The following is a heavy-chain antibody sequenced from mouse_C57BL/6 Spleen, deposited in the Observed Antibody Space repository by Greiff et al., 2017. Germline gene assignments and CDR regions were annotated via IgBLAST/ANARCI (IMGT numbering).Heavy chain of an antibody. D-gene: IGHD2-5*01. CDR3: ARDYSNSYFDY. CDR1: GYTFTSYW. CDR2: IDPSDSYT. V-gene: IGHV1-50*01. J-gene: IGHJ2*01. Sequence: QVQLQQPGAELVKPGASVKLSCKASGYTFTSYWMQWVKQRPGQGLEWIGEIDPSDSYTNYNQKFKGKATLTVDTSSSTAYMQLSSLTSEDAAVYYCARDYSNSYFDYWGQGTTLTVSS.